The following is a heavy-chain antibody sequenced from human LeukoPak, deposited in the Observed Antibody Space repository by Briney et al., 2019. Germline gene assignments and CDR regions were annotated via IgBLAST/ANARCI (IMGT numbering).Heavy chain of an antibody. D-gene: IGHD2-2*01. CDR3: ARAGPVTGSSYQYYYYYYYMDV. J-gene: IGHJ6*03. Sequence: SETLSLTCTVSGGSISSYYWSWIRQPPGKGLEWIGYIYYSGSTNYNPSLKSRVTMSVDTSKNQFSLKLSSVTAADTAVYYCARAGPVTGSSYQYYYYYYYMDVWGKGTTVTVSS. CDR2: IYYSGST. CDR1: GGSISSYY. V-gene: IGHV4-59*12.